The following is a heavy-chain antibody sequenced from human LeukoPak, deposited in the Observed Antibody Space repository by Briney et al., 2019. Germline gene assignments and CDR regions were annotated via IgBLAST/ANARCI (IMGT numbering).Heavy chain of an antibody. Sequence: GGSLRLSCTASGCTFSDYSMSWVRQTPGKGLEWVGFIRSRAYGGTTEYVASVKGRFTISRDDSKSIAYLKMNSLKTEDTAVYYCTRDYYDSSGYYHLGFDYWGQGTMVTVSS. D-gene: IGHD3-22*01. V-gene: IGHV3-49*04. CDR1: GCTFSDYS. J-gene: IGHJ4*02. CDR2: IRSRAYGGTT. CDR3: TRDYYDSSGYYHLGFDY.